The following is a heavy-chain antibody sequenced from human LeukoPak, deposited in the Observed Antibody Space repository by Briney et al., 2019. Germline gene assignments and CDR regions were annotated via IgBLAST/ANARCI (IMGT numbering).Heavy chain of an antibody. D-gene: IGHD6-13*01. J-gene: IGHJ3*02. CDR2: IYYSGST. CDR1: GGSISSSSYY. Sequence: SETLSLTCTVSGGSISSSSYYWGCIRQPPGKGLECIGSIYYSGSTYYNPSLKSRVTISVDTSKNQFSLKLSSVTAADTAVYYCARHYSSSWTLGAFDIWGQGTMVTVSS. CDR3: ARHYSSSWTLGAFDI. V-gene: IGHV4-39*07.